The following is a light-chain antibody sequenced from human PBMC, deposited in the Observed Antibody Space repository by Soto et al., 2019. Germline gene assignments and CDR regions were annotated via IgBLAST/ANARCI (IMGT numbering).Light chain of an antibody. CDR3: QSYDSSLRGHV. V-gene: IGLV1-40*01. J-gene: IGLJ1*01. Sequence: QSVLTQPPSVSGAPGQKVTISCTGSSSHFGAGNDVQWYQQLPGTAPKLLIFGNNNRPSGVPDRFSGSKSGTSASLPISGLQAGEDADYYCQSYDSSLRGHVFGTGTKVTVL. CDR2: GNN. CDR1: SSHFGAGND.